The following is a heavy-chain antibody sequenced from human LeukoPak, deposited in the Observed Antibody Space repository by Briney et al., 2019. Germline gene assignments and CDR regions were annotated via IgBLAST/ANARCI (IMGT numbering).Heavy chain of an antibody. CDR3: ARVEGIAAAGIDY. V-gene: IGHV3-21*01. CDR2: ISSSSSYI. CDR1: GFTFSSYS. D-gene: IGHD6-13*01. J-gene: IGHJ4*02. Sequence: GGSLRLSCAASGFTFSSYSMNWVRQAPGKGLEWVSSISSSSSYIYYADSVKGRFTISRDNAKNSLSLQMNSLRAEDTAVYYCARVEGIAAAGIDYWGPGTLVTVSS.